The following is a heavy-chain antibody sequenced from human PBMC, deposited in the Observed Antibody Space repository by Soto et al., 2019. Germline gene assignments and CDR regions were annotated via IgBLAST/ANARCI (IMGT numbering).Heavy chain of an antibody. CDR1: GFTFSSYP. V-gene: IGHV3-30-3*01. Sequence: QGQLVESGGGVVQPGRSLRLSCAASGFTFSSYPMHWVRQAPGKGLEWVAAISYDGSNKYYADSVKGRFPISRDNSKNTLYLQMNRLRAEGTGVDYFARDGANYYGSGENYYDGMYVWGQGTTVTVSS. J-gene: IGHJ6*02. CDR3: ARDGANYYGSGENYYDGMYV. CDR2: ISYDGSNK. D-gene: IGHD3-10*01.